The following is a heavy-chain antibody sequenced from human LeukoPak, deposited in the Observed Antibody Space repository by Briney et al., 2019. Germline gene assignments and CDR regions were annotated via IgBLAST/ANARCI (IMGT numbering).Heavy chain of an antibody. CDR1: GGSISSGDYY. CDR3: ARGAMVRGVTTYYFDY. D-gene: IGHD3-10*01. Sequence: SETLSLTCTVSGGSISSGDYYWSWIRQPPGMGLEWIGYIYYSGSTYYNPSLKSRVTISVYTSKNQFSLKLSSVTAADTAVYYCARGAMVRGVTTYYFDYWGQGTLVTVSS. V-gene: IGHV4-30-4*01. J-gene: IGHJ4*02. CDR2: IYYSGST.